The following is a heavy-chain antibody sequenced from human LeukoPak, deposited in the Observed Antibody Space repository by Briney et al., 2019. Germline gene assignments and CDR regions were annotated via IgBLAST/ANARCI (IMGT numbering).Heavy chain of an antibody. CDR2: ISGSGGST. Sequence: GGSLRLSCAASGFTFDDYGMSWVRQAPGKGLEWVSAISGSGGSTYYADSVKGRFTISRDNSKNTLYLQMNSLRAEDTAVYYCAKKKGSGWVDYWGQGTLVTVSS. CDR3: AKKKGSGWVDY. J-gene: IGHJ4*02. CDR1: GFTFDDYG. D-gene: IGHD6-19*01. V-gene: IGHV3-23*01.